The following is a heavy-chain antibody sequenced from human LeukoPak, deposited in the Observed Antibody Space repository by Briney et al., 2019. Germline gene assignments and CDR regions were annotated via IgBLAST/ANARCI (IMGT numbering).Heavy chain of an antibody. CDR3: ARDRGNVVVILDY. CDR2: ISGYNGNA. J-gene: IGHJ4*02. D-gene: IGHD3-22*01. Sequence: GASVTVSFKSSGYTFSTYGITWVRQAPGQGLEWMGWISGYNGNANYAQKFQGRVTMTTDTSTRTAYMELRGLRSDDTAVYSCARDRGNVVVILDYWGQGTLVTVSS. V-gene: IGHV1-18*01. CDR1: GYTFSTYG.